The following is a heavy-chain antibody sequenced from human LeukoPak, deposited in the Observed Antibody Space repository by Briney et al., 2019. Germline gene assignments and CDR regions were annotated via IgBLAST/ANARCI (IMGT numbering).Heavy chain of an antibody. J-gene: IGHJ4*02. CDR1: GGSISSYY. CDR3: ARDYEGNYFDY. CDR2: IYYSGST. D-gene: IGHD5-12*01. Sequence: PSETLSLTCTVSGGSISSYYWSWIRQPPGKGLEWIGYIYYSGSTNSNPSLKSRVTISVDTSKNHFSLKLSSVTAADTAVYYCARDYEGNYFDYWGQGPLVTVSS. V-gene: IGHV4-59*01.